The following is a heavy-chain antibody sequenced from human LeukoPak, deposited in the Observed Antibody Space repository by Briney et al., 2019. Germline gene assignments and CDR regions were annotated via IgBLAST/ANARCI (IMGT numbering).Heavy chain of an antibody. J-gene: IGHJ4*02. V-gene: IGHV4-39*01. CDR1: GASISNNRYY. D-gene: IGHD5-12*01. Sequence: SETLSLTCTVSGASISNNRYYWAWIRQPPGGALEWIVSIYFGGNTFYNPSLKSRVTISIDTSKNQFSLRLSSVTAVDTAIYYCARRTIVATIDYWGQGMLVTVSS. CDR3: ARRTIVATIDY. CDR2: IYFGGNT.